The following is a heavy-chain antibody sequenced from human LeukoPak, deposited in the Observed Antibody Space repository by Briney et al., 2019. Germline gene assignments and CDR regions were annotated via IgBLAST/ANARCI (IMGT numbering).Heavy chain of an antibody. D-gene: IGHD4-17*01. J-gene: IGHJ2*01. Sequence: SETLSLTCTVSGGSISSSSYYWGWIRQPPGEGLQWIGTIYYTGSTYYNPSLKSRITISVDTSKNQLSLKLSSVTAAETAVYYCARAGYGASVGWYFDLWGRGTLVTVSS. CDR1: GGSISSSSYY. CDR3: ARAGYGASVGWYFDL. CDR2: IYYTGST. V-gene: IGHV4-39*01.